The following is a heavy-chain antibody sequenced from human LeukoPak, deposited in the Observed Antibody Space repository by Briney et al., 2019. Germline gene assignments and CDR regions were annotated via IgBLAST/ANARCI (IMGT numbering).Heavy chain of an antibody. V-gene: IGHV3-23*01. CDR3: AKDRIAVAGIDY. CDR2: ISGDGGNT. CDR1: GFTFSNYA. J-gene: IGHJ4*02. Sequence: AGGSLRLSCAASGFTFSNYAMSWVRQAPGKGLEWVSGISGDGGNTYYADSVKGRFTISRDNSKNTLYLQVNSLRAEDTALYYCAKDRIAVAGIDYWGQGTLVTVSS. D-gene: IGHD6-19*01.